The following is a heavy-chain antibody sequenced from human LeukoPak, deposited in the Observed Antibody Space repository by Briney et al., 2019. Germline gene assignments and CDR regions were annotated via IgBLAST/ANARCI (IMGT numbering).Heavy chain of an antibody. D-gene: IGHD5-24*01. CDR1: GFTFSSYA. V-gene: IGHV3-30-3*01. J-gene: IGHJ6*02. Sequence: TGGSLRLSCAASGFTFSSYAMHWVRQAPGKGLEWVAVISYDGSNKYYADSVKGRFTISRDNSKNTLYLQMDSLRAEDTAVYYCAKDWAELPPAYYYYGMDVWGQGTTVTVSS. CDR3: AKDWAELPPAYYYYGMDV. CDR2: ISYDGSNK.